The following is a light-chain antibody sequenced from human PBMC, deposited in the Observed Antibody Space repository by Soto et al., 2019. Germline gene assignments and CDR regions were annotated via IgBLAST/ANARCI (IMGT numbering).Light chain of an antibody. V-gene: IGKV1-9*01. Sequence: DIQLTQSPSFLSASVGDRVTITCRASQGISSYLAWYQQKPGKAPKLLIDAASTLQSGVPSRFSGSGSGTDFTLTISCLQSEDFATYYCQQYYSYPRTFGQGTKVDIK. J-gene: IGKJ1*01. CDR2: AAS. CDR3: QQYYSYPRT. CDR1: QGISSY.